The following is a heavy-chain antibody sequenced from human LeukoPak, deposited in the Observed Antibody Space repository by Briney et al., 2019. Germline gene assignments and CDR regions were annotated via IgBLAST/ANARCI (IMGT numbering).Heavy chain of an antibody. J-gene: IGHJ4*02. CDR2: SDPEDGET. CDR1: GYTLTEFS. D-gene: IGHD3-10*01. V-gene: IGHV1-24*01. Sequence: ATVKVSCKVSGYTLTEFSMHWVRQAPGKGLEWMGGSDPEDGETIYAQKFQGRVTMTEDTSTDTAYMELSSLRSEDTAVYYCATTQLTYYGSGRYNYDYWGQGTLVTVSS. CDR3: ATTQLTYYGSGRYNYDY.